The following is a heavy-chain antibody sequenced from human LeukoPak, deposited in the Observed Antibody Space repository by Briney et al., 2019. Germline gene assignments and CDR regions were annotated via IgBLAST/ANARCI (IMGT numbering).Heavy chain of an antibody. D-gene: IGHD3-10*01. CDR1: GGSISSYY. J-gene: IGHJ4*02. Sequence: SETLSLTCTVSGGSISSYYWSWIRQPPGKGLEWIGYIYYSGSTNYNPSLKSRVTISVDTSKNQFSLKLSSVTAADTAVYYCARDLGMWGYNVFDYWGQGTLVTVSS. V-gene: IGHV4-59*01. CDR3: ARDLGMWGYNVFDY. CDR2: IYYSGST.